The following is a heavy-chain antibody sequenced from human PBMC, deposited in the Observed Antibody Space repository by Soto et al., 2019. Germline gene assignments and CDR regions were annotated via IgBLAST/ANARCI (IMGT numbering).Heavy chain of an antibody. D-gene: IGHD6-6*01. Sequence: ASVKVSCKASGYTFTSYDINWVRQATGQGLEWMGWMNPNSGNTGYAQKSQGRVTMTRNTSISTAYMELSSLRSEDTAVYYCARQLVSYYYYYMDVWGKGTTVTVSS. CDR1: GYTFTSYD. J-gene: IGHJ6*03. CDR2: MNPNSGNT. V-gene: IGHV1-8*01. CDR3: ARQLVSYYYYYMDV.